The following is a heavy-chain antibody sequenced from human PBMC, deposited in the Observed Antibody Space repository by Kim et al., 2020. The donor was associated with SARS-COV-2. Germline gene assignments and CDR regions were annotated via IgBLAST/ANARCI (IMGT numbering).Heavy chain of an antibody. CDR3: ARAWSDSSEHDAFDI. CDR1: GGSISSGSYY. J-gene: IGHJ3*02. V-gene: IGHV4-61*02. Sequence: SETLSLTCTVSGGSISSGSYYWSWIRQPAGKGLEWIGRIYTSGSTNYNPSLKSRVTISVDTSKNQFSLKLSSVTAADTAVYYCARAWSDSSEHDAFDIWGQGTMVTVSS. D-gene: IGHD3-22*01. CDR2: IYTSGST.